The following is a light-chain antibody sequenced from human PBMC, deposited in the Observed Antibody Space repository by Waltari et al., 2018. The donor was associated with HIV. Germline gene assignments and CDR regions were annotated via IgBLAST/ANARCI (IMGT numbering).Light chain of an antibody. J-gene: IGKJ4*01. CDR3: QQSHTTPFT. CDR1: QNIKSD. Sequence: IQMTQSPSSLSASPGDTINITCRTSQNIKSDLNWYQQKPGTTPKLLVYSASGVQSGVPPRISGSGSATDFTLTIDSLQPDDSASYFCQQSHTTPFTFGGGTTVEVK. CDR2: SAS. V-gene: IGKV1-39*01.